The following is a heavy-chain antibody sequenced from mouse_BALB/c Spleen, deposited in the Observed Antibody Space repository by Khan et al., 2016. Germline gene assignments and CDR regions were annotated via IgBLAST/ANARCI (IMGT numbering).Heavy chain of an antibody. V-gene: IGHV1-9*01. Sequence: QIQLVQSGAELMKPGASVKISCKATGYTFSSYWIEWVKQRPGHGLEWIGEILPGSDSTNYDEKFKGKATSTSDTSSNTAYMQLSSLTSEDSAVDYCASARLYCVYWGQGTTLTFSS. CDR2: ILPGSDST. J-gene: IGHJ2*01. CDR3: ASARLYCVY. CDR1: GYTFSSYW. D-gene: IGHD3-2*02.